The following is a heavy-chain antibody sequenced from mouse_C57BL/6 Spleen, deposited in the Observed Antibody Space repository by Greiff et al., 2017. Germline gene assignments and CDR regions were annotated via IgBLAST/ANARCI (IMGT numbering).Heavy chain of an antibody. CDR1: GYTFTRYG. J-gene: IGHJ3*01. D-gene: IGHD2-3*01. CDR3: ARRGVTSWLAY. Sequence: QVLLQQSGAELARPGASVKLSCKASGYTFTRYGISWVKQRTGQGLEWIGEIYPRSGNPYYNEKFKGKATLTADKSSSTEYMELRSLTSEISAVDFYARRGVTSWLAYWGQGTLVTVSA. CDR2: IYPRSGNP. V-gene: IGHV1-81*01.